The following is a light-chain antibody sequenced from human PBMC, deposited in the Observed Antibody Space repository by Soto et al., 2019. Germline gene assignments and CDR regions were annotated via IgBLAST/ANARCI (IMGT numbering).Light chain of an antibody. Sequence: QSVLAQPASVSGSPGQSLTISCTGTSSDVGGYNFVSWYQQYPGKAPKLMIYDVSSRPPGISTRFSGSKSGNTASLAISGLQAADEADYYCSSYARNRDVLFGGGTQLTVL. CDR3: SSYARNRDVL. CDR2: DVS. CDR1: SSDVGGYNF. V-gene: IGLV2-14*03. J-gene: IGLJ2*01.